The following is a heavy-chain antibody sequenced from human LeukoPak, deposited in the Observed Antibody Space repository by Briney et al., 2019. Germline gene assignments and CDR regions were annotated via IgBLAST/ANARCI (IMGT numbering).Heavy chain of an antibody. CDR3: ASVVGATNFLDY. V-gene: IGHV4-59*08. CDR2: IHYSGST. D-gene: IGHD1-26*01. Sequence: PSETLSLTCTVSGGSITSSYWSWIRQPPGKGLQWIGYIHYSGSTNYNPSLKSRVTILVDTSKSQLSLRLTSVTAADTAVCYCASVVGATNFLDYWGQGTLVTVSS. CDR1: GGSITSSY. J-gene: IGHJ4*02.